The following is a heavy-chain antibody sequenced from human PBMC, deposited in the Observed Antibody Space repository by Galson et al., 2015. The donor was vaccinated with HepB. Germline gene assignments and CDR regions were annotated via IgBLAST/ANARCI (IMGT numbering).Heavy chain of an antibody. Sequence: SETLSLTCAVYGGSFSGYYWSWIRQPPGKGLEWIGEINHSGSTNYNPSLKSRVTISVDTSKNQFSLKLSSVTAADTAVYYCARGSGFLEWLVFSDRGQGTLVTVSS. V-gene: IGHV4-34*01. CDR1: GGSFSGYY. CDR3: ARGSGFLEWLVFSD. D-gene: IGHD3-3*01. J-gene: IGHJ4*02. CDR2: INHSGST.